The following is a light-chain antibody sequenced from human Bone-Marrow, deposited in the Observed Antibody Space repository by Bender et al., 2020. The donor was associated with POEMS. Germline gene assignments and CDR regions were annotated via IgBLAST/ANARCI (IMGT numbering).Light chain of an antibody. CDR1: SSDVGAYDY. CDR2: DVS. Sequence: QSALTQPASVSGSPGQSITISCTGTSSDVGAYDYVSWYQQHPGKAPKLLIYDVSTRPSGVSSRFSGSKSANTASLTISGLQAEDEADYYCSSYATSTLYVFGAGTTVSVL. CDR3: SSYATSTLYV. V-gene: IGLV2-14*03. J-gene: IGLJ1*01.